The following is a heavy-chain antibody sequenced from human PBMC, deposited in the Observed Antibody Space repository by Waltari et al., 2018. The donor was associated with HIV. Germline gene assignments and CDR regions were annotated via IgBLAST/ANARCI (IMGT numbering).Heavy chain of an antibody. CDR3: ARDRSGYPYYYGLDV. CDR1: GGSISNSY. Sequence: QVQLQASGTGLVKSSGTLSHTCTDSGGSISNSYWIWFRTAPGKGLEWIGYSYDSGSTNYNPSLKSRVTISLDTSKNQFSLKLTSGTAADTAVYYCARDRSGYPYYYGLDVWGQGTTVSVSS. V-gene: IGHV4-59*01. J-gene: IGHJ6*02. D-gene: IGHD3-3*01. CDR2: SYDSGST.